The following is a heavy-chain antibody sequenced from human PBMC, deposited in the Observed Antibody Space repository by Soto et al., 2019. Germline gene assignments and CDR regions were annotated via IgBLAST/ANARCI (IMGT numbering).Heavy chain of an antibody. CDR2: IYYRGNA. D-gene: IGHD3-9*01. Sequence: HLQLQESGPGLVKPSETLSLTCSVSDDSINSDNYYWGWIRQPPGKGLEWIGSIYYRGNAYYNPSLQTRVTISLDKSKSQFSLKLNSVTAADSAVYFCARLEGLATISYYFDFWGPGALVTVSS. CDR1: DDSINSDNYY. CDR3: ARLEGLATISYYFDF. J-gene: IGHJ4*02. V-gene: IGHV4-39*01.